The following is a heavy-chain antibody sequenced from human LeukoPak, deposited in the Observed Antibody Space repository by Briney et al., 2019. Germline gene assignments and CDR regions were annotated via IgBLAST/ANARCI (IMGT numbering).Heavy chain of an antibody. CDR2: INSDGTST. CDR1: GFTFSSYW. J-gene: IGHJ4*02. D-gene: IGHD5-24*01. Sequence: PGGSLRLSCEVSGFTFSSYWMHWVRQTPGKGLVWVSRINSDGTSTSYADSVKGRFTISRDNAKNTLYLQMNSLRAEDTAVYYCASMRWLQSSVDYWGQGTLVTVSS. V-gene: IGHV3-74*01. CDR3: ASMRWLQSSVDY.